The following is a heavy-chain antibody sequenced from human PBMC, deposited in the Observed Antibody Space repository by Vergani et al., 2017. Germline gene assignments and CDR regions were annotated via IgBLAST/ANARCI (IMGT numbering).Heavy chain of an antibody. CDR1: GGSISSHY. CDR3: ARCRGNYDFWSGYYSDYGMDV. D-gene: IGHD3-3*01. V-gene: IGHV4-59*11. CDR2: IYYSGST. J-gene: IGHJ6*02. Sequence: QVQLQESGPGLVKPSETLSLTCTVSGGSISSHYWSWIRQPPGKGLEWSRYIYYSGSTNYNPSLKSRFTISVDTSKNQFSRELISVTAADTAVYYCARCRGNYDFWSGYYSDYGMDVWGQGTTVTVSS.